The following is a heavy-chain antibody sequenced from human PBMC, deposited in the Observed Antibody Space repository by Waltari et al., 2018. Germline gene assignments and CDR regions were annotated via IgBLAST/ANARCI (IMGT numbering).Heavy chain of an antibody. CDR1: GASLSDSF. J-gene: IGHJ1*01. Sequence: QVQLQQWGATLLKPSETLSLTCAVYGASLSDSFWTWIRQSPGKGLEWIGENSLKDVTYYNPSPESRVSVHLDTSKNQFDLRLESVTAADTAIYYCARGPRDKWLGRYSGEYFHHWGPGTLVSVSA. CDR2: NSLKDVT. CDR3: ARGPRDKWLGRYSGEYFHH. V-gene: IGHV4-34*02. D-gene: IGHD6-19*01.